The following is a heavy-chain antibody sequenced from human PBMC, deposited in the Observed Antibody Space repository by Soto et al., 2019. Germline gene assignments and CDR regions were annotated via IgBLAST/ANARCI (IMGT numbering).Heavy chain of an antibody. CDR1: GFTFSSYA. CDR3: ASPGGDGYYFDY. CDR2: ISYDGSNK. V-gene: IGHV3-30-3*01. J-gene: IGHJ4*02. D-gene: IGHD3-16*01. Sequence: QVQLVESGGGVVQPGRSLRLSCAASGFTFSSYAMHWVRQAPGKGLEWVAVISYDGSNKYYADSVKGRFTISRDNSKNTLYLQMNSLRAEDTAVYYCASPGGDGYYFDYWGQGTLVTVSS.